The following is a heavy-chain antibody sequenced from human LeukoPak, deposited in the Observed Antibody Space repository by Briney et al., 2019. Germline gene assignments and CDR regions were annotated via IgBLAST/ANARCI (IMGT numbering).Heavy chain of an antibody. D-gene: IGHD5-24*01. CDR3: ARALTRWLQPFDY. CDR2: IYYSGST. CDR1: GGPISSYY. Sequence: SETLSLTCTVSGGPISSYYWSWIRQPPGKGLEWIGYIYYSGSTNYNPSLKSRVTISADTSKNQFSLKLSSVTAADTAVYYCARALTRWLQPFDYWGQGTLVTVSS. V-gene: IGHV4-59*01. J-gene: IGHJ4*02.